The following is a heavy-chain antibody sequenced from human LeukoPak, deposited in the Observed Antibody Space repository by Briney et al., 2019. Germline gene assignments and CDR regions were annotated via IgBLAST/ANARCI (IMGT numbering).Heavy chain of an antibody. CDR1: GFTFSSYS. V-gene: IGHV3-48*01. Sequence: PGGSLRLSCAASGFTFSSYSMNWVRQAPGKGLEWVSYISSSSSTIYYADSVKGRFTISRDNAKNSLYLQMNSLRSDDTAVYYCARELNEWFGEPRAYYYYMDVWGKGTTVTVSS. D-gene: IGHD3-10*01. CDR2: ISSSSSTI. J-gene: IGHJ6*03. CDR3: ARELNEWFGEPRAYYYYMDV.